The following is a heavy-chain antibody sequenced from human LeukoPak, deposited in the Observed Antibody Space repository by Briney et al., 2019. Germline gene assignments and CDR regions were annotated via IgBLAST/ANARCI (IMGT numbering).Heavy chain of an antibody. Sequence: SETLSLTCTVSGGSISSYHWSWIRQPPGKGLEWIGYIYYSGSTNYNPSLKSRVTISVDTSKNQFSLKLSSVTAADTAVYYCARHPLVAPAAIYLPYYYYGMDVWGQGTTVTVSS. CDR3: ARHPLVAPAAIYLPYYYYGMDV. D-gene: IGHD2-2*01. J-gene: IGHJ6*02. CDR1: GGSISSYH. CDR2: IYYSGST. V-gene: IGHV4-59*08.